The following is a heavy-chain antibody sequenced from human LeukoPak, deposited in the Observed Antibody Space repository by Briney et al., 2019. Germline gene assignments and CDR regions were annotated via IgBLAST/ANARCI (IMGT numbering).Heavy chain of an antibody. Sequence: PSETLSLTCAVYGGSFSGYYWSWIRQPPGKGLEWIGSIYYSGSTYYNPSLKSRVTISVDRSKNQFSLKLSSVTAADTAVYYCARGYCSGGSCYSSYYYSYMDVWGKGTTVTVSS. D-gene: IGHD2-15*01. V-gene: IGHV4-34*01. J-gene: IGHJ6*03. CDR2: IYYSGST. CDR1: GGSFSGYY. CDR3: ARGYCSGGSCYSSYYYSYMDV.